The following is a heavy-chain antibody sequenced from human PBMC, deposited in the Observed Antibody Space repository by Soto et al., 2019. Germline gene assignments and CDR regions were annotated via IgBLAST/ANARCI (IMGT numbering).Heavy chain of an antibody. CDR1: GFPFSNYW. D-gene: IGHD2-15*01. CDR3: ASSGGPEGDWFDP. V-gene: IGHV4-31*02. Sequence: LRLSCAGSGFPFSNYWLGWIRHHPGEGLEWIGFVYYSGITDYNPSLKSRVSISADTSKNEFSLRLYSVTAADTAVYYCASSGGPEGDWFDPWGPGTLVTVSS. J-gene: IGHJ5*02. CDR2: VYYSGIT.